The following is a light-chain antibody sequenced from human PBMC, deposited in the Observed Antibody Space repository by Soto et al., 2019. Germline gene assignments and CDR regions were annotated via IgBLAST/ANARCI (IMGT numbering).Light chain of an antibody. V-gene: IGKV1-39*01. CDR3: QQNYDSLWT. CDR2: AAS. J-gene: IGKJ1*01. Sequence: DIQMTQFPSSLSASVGDRVTISCRASQSISIYLNWYQQRPNEAPKLLIYAASSLQSGVPSRFSGRGSGTDFTLIINSLQSEDFATYYCQQNYDSLWTFGQGTKVEIK. CDR1: QSISIY.